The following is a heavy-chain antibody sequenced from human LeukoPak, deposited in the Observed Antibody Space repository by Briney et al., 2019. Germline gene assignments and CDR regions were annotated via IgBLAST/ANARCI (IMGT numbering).Heavy chain of an antibody. CDR3: ASVRVYYDILTGYSVIDYYSYYMDV. CDR1: GYSISSGYY. V-gene: IGHV4-38-2*02. J-gene: IGHJ6*03. Sequence: SETLSLTCTVSGYSISSGYYWGWIRPPPGKVLEWMGSIYHSGSTYYKPSLKSRVTISVDTSKNQLSLKLSSVTAADTAVYYCASVRVYYDILTGYSVIDYYSYYMDVWGKGTTVTVSS. D-gene: IGHD3-9*01. CDR2: IYHSGST.